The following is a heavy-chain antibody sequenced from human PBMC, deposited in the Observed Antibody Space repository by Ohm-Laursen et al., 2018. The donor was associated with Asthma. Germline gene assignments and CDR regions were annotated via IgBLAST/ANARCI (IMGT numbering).Heavy chain of an antibody. D-gene: IGHD2-8*02. CDR2: IHRTGST. J-gene: IGHJ6*02. V-gene: IGHV4-59*12. CDR1: GASFSTYY. CDR3: ARDGCTGGVCYGRPYYYYGMDV. Sequence: GTLSLTCTLSGASFSTYYWGWIRQPPGKGLEWIGHIHRTGSTNYNPSLESRVTISIDTSTNQFSLKLSSVTAADTAVYYCARDGCTGGVCYGRPYYYYGMDVWGQGTTVTVSS.